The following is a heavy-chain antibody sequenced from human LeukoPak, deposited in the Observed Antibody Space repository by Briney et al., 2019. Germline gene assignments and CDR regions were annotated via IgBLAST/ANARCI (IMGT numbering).Heavy chain of an antibody. Sequence: GGSLRLSCAASGFTFSNAWMSWVRQAPGKGLEWVGRIKSKTDGGTTDYAAPVKGRFTISRDDSKNTLYLQMNSLKTEDTAVYYCTTHPRFLEWLLVPIFDYWGQGTLVTVSS. J-gene: IGHJ4*02. D-gene: IGHD3-3*01. CDR2: IKSKTDGGTT. V-gene: IGHV3-15*01. CDR3: TTHPRFLEWLLVPIFDY. CDR1: GFTFSNAW.